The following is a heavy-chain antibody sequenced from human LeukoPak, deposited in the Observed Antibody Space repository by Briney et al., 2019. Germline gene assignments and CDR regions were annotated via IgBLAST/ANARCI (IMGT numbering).Heavy chain of an antibody. CDR3: ARADYGGNAGGF. Sequence: GGSLRLSCTASGFTFGDYAMSWFRQAPGKGLEWVGFIRAKTYGGTTQYAASGKDRFTISRDDSKRIAYLQMNSLKTEDTAVYYCARADYGGNAGGFWGQGTLVTVSS. CDR2: IRAKTYGGTT. D-gene: IGHD4-23*01. CDR1: GFTFGDYA. V-gene: IGHV3-49*03. J-gene: IGHJ4*02.